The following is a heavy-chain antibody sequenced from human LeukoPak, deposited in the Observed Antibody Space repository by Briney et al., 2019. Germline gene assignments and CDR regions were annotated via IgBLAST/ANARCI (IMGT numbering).Heavy chain of an antibody. CDR2: INPNSGGT. J-gene: IGHJ6*03. D-gene: IGHD7-27*01. CDR3: ASRLTGGYYYYMDV. CDR1: GYTFTGYY. Sequence: GASVKVSCKASGYTFTGYYMHWVRQAPGQGLEWMGWINPNSGGTNYAQKFQGRVTMTRDTSISTAYMELSRLRSDDTAVYYCASRLTGGYYYYMDVWGKGTTVTVSS. V-gene: IGHV1-2*02.